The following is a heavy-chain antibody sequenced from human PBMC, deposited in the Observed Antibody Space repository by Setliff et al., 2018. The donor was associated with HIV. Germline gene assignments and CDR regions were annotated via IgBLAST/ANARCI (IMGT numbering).Heavy chain of an antibody. D-gene: IGHD3-9*01. CDR1: GFTFSSYS. V-gene: IGHV3-21*06. J-gene: IGHJ4*02. CDR3: TRPLNDDWGSADF. CDR2: MSRSTRSETYM. Sequence: GGSLRLSCVASGFTFSSYSMNWVRQAPGKGLEWVASMSRSTRSETYMNYAESVRGRFTISRDDAKSSLYLQVNSLRAEDTAVYYCTRPLNDDWGSADFWGQGSLVTVSS.